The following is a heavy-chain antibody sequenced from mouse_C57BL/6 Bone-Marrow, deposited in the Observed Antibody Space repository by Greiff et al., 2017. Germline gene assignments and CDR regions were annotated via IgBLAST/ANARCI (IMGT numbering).Heavy chain of an antibody. J-gene: IGHJ4*01. V-gene: IGHV1-9*01. CDR3: ARREYGNFYAMDY. CDR2: ILPGSGST. Sequence: VQLQQSGADLMKPGASVKLSCKATGFTFTGYWIEWVKQRPGPGLEWLGEILPGSGSTNYNEKFKGKATFTADTSSNTAYMQLSSLTTEDSAIYYCARREYGNFYAMDYWGQGTSVTVSS. D-gene: IGHD2-1*01. CDR1: GFTFTGYW.